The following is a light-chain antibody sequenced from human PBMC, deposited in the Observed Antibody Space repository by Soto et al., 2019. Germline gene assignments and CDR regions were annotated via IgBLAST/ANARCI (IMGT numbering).Light chain of an antibody. CDR3: SSYTSSSLVV. Sequence: QSVLTQPASVSGSPGQSITISCSGTSSDVGGYNYVSWYQQHPGKAPKLMIYDVSNRPSGVSNRFCGYKSGNSASLTISWRQAEDEADYYCSSYTSSSLVVFGGGTKLTVL. V-gene: IGLV2-14*01. J-gene: IGLJ2*01. CDR2: DVS. CDR1: SSDVGGYNY.